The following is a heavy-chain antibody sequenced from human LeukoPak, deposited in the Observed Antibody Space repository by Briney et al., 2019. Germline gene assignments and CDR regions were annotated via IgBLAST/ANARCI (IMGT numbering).Heavy chain of an antibody. J-gene: IGHJ2*01. CDR1: GYTFTSYG. CDR2: ISAYNGNT. CDR3: ARVPLSIWFGERYWYFDL. D-gene: IGHD3-10*01. V-gene: IGHV1-18*01. Sequence: ASVKVSCKASGYTFTSYGISWVRQAPGQGLEWMGWISAYNGNTNYAQKLQGRVTMTTDTSTSTAYMELRSLRSDDTAVYYCARVPLSIWFGERYWYFDLWGRGTLVTVSS.